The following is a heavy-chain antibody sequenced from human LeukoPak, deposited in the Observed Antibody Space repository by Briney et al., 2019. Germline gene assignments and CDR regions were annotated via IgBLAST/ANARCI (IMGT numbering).Heavy chain of an antibody. CDR1: GGTFSSYT. J-gene: IGHJ5*02. V-gene: IGHV1-69*04. CDR3: AREWDTYWFDP. D-gene: IGHD1-26*01. Sequence: SVKVSCKASGGTFSSYTISWVRQAPGQGLEWMGRIIPILGIANYAQKSQGRVTITADKSTSTAYMELSSLRSEDTAVYYCAREWDTYWFDPWGQGTLVTVSS. CDR2: IIPILGIA.